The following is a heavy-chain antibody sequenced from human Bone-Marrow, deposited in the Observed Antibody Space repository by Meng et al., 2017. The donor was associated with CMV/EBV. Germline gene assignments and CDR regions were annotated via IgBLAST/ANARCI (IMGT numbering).Heavy chain of an antibody. Sequence: GGSLRLSCAASGFTFSTSWMNWVRQAPGEGLKWVANIGPDGSAKHYVDSVKGRFTISRDNAKNSLYLQMNSLRAEDTAVYYCARDYGSGSYGYYYGVDVWGQGTTVTVSS. CDR2: IGPDGSAK. J-gene: IGHJ6*02. CDR3: ARDYGSGSYGYYYGVDV. CDR1: GFTFSTSW. D-gene: IGHD3-10*01. V-gene: IGHV3-7*01.